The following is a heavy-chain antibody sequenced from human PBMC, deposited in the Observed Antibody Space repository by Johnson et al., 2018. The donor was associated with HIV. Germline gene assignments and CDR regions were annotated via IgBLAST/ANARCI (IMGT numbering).Heavy chain of an antibody. CDR2: INWNSGSI. J-gene: IGHJ3*02. CDR3: ARDPCGGDCADAFDI. Sequence: VQLVESGGGVVRPGGSLRLSCAASGFTFDDYGMSWVRQAPGKGLEWVSGINWNSGSIGYADSVKGRFPISRDNAKNSLYLQMNSLRAEDTAVYYCARDPCGGDCADAFDIWGQGTMVTVSS. D-gene: IGHD2-21*02. CDR1: GFTFDDYG. V-gene: IGHV3-20*04.